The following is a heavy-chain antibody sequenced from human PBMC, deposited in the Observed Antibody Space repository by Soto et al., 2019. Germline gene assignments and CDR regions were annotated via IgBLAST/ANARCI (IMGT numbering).Heavy chain of an antibody. CDR3: ARGKDFWSPSQDDYGMDV. CDR1: GYTLTELS. Sequence: GASVKVSCKVSGYTLTELSMHWVRQAPGKGLEWMGGFDPEDGETIYAQKFQGRVTITRDTSASTAYMELSSLRSEDTAVYYCARGKDFWSPSQDDYGMDVWGQGTTVTVSS. V-gene: IGHV1-24*01. D-gene: IGHD3-3*01. CDR2: FDPEDGET. J-gene: IGHJ6*02.